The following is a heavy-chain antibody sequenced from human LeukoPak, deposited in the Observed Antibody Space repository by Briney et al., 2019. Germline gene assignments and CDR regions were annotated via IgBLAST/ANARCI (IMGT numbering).Heavy chain of an antibody. CDR2: IYYSGST. CDR3: ASPGIAIH. D-gene: IGHD6-13*01. J-gene: IGHJ4*02. V-gene: IGHV4-34*01. CDR1: GGSFSGYY. Sequence: KPSETLSLTCAVYGGSFSGYYWSWIRQPPGKGLEWIGSIYYSGSTYYNPSLKSRVTISVDTSKNQFSLKLSSVTAADTAVYYCASPGIAIHWGQGTLVTVSS.